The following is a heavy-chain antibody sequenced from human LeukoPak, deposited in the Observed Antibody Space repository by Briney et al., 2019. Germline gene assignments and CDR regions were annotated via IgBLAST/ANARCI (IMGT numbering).Heavy chain of an antibody. CDR1: GGSISSSNW. J-gene: IGHJ3*02. V-gene: IGHV4-4*02. Sequence: PSETLSLTCAVSGGSISSSNWWSWVRQPPGKGLEWIGEIYHSGSTNYNPSLKSRVTISVDKSKNQFSLKLSSVTAADTAVYYCARAGGSYYGAFDIWGQGTMVTVSS. CDR2: IYHSGST. D-gene: IGHD1-26*01. CDR3: ARAGGSYYGAFDI.